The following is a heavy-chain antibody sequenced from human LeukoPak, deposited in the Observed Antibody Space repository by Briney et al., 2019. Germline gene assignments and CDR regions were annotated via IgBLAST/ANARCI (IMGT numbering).Heavy chain of an antibody. CDR3: ARDRIELWLRRGLDAFDI. V-gene: IGHV3-7*01. D-gene: IGHD5-18*01. CDR1: GFTCSSYW. J-gene: IGHJ3*02. CDR2: IKQDGSEK. Sequence: GGSLRLSCAASGFTCSSYWMSSVRQAPGKGLEWVANIKQDGSEKYYVDSVKGRFTISRDNAKNSLYLQMNSLRAEDTAVYYCARDRIELWLRRGLDAFDIWGQGTMVTVSS.